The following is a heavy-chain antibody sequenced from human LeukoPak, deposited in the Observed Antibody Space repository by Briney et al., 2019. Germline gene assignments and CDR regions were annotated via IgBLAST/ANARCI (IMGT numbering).Heavy chain of an antibody. CDR3: AKDIGQIAAAGKSYYYYGMDV. CDR1: GFTFSSYA. J-gene: IGHJ6*02. D-gene: IGHD6-13*01. CDR2: ISYDGSNK. Sequence: GGSLRLSCAASGFTFSSYAMHWVRQAPGKGLEWVAVISYDGSNKYYADSVKGRFTISRDNSKNTLYLQMNSLRAEDTAVYYCAKDIGQIAAAGKSYYYYGMDVWGQGTTVTVSS. V-gene: IGHV3-30-3*01.